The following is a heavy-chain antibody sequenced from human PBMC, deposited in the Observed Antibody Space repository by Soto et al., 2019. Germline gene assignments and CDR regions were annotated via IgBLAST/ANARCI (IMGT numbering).Heavy chain of an antibody. J-gene: IGHJ6*02. CDR2: IIPIFGTA. Sequence: QVQLVQSGAEVKKPGSSVKVSCKASGGTFSSYAISWVRQAPGQGLEWMGGIIPIFGTANYAQKFQGRVTITADESTSTAYMELSSLRSEDTAVYYCARGRYSSGWTNYYYYYGMDVWGQGTTVTVSS. CDR1: GGTFSSYA. CDR3: ARGRYSSGWTNYYYYYGMDV. D-gene: IGHD6-19*01. V-gene: IGHV1-69*12.